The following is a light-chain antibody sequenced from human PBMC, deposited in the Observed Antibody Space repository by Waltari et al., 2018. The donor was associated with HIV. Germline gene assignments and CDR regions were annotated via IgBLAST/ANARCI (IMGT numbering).Light chain of an antibody. CDR1: QNINTW. CDR2: KAS. J-gene: IGKJ1*01. Sequence: DIQMTQSPSTLSTSLGDTITITCRASQNINTWLAWYQQKPGRAPTLLIYKASSLEKGVPSRFSGSGSGTEFTLTISGFQPDDFATYYCQQYSTSSPWTFGQGTKVDI. CDR3: QQYSTSSPWT. V-gene: IGKV1-5*03.